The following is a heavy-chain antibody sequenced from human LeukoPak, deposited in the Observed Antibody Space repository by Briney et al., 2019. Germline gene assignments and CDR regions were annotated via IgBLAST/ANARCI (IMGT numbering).Heavy chain of an antibody. J-gene: IGHJ4*02. CDR1: GYTFNTYG. V-gene: IGHV1-18*01. CDR2: ISPYNGNT. D-gene: IGHD6-19*01. CDR3: ARDIGASAWDRLGYY. Sequence: GASVKVSCKPYGYTFNTYGITWVRQAPGQGLEWMGWISPYNGNTNYAQKFQGRVTMTTDTSTSTAYMELRSLISDDTAVYFCARDIGASAWDRLGYYWGQGTLVTVSS.